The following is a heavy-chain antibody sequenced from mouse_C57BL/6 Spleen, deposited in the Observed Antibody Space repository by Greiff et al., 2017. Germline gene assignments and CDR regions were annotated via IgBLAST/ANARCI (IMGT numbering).Heavy chain of an antibody. Sequence: QVQLQQSGAELARPGASVKLSCKASGYTFTSYGISWVKQRPGQGLEWIGEIYPRSGNTYYNEKFKGKATLTADKSSSTAYMELRSLTSEDSAVYFCAREPLYYGSSYSYWGQGTLVTVSA. V-gene: IGHV1-81*01. CDR2: IYPRSGNT. CDR3: AREPLYYGSSYSY. J-gene: IGHJ3*01. D-gene: IGHD1-1*01. CDR1: GYTFTSYG.